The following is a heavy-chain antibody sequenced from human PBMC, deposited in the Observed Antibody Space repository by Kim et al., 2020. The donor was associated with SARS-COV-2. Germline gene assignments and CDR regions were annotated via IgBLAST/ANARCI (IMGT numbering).Heavy chain of an antibody. D-gene: IGHD6-19*01. CDR2: ISSSSSYT. J-gene: IGHJ6*02. CDR1: GFTFSDYY. CDR3: ARVEYSSGWYNYYYYGMDV. V-gene: IGHV3-11*05. Sequence: GGSLRLSCAASGFTFSDYYMSWIRQAPGKGLEWVSYISSSSSYTNYADSVKGRFTISRDNAKNSLYLQMNSLRAEDTAVYYCARVEYSSGWYNYYYYGMDVWGQGTTVTVSS.